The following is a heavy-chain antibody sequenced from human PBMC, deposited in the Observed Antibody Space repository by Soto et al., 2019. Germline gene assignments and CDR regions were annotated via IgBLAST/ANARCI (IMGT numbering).Heavy chain of an antibody. V-gene: IGHV3-33*01. CDR1: GFTFSSYG. J-gene: IGHJ4*02. CDR3: ARDRRGRTGSFDY. D-gene: IGHD3-10*01. CDR2: IWYDGSNK. Sequence: QVQLVESGGGVVQPGRSLRRSCAASGFTFSSYGMHWVRQAPGKGLEWVAVIWYDGSNKYYADSVKGRFTISRDNSKNTLYLQMNSLRAEDTAVYYCARDRRGRTGSFDYWGQGTLVTVSS.